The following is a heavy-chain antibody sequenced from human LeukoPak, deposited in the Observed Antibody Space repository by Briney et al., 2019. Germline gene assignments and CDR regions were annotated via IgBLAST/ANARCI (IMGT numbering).Heavy chain of an antibody. J-gene: IGHJ5*02. D-gene: IGHD1-26*01. CDR1: GGSISSGGYY. CDR3: ARDRHSGSFYNWFDP. V-gene: IGHV4-31*03. Sequence: SETLSLTCTVSGGSISSGGYYWSWTRQHPGKGLEWIGYIYYSGSTYYNPSLKSRVTISVDTSKNQFSLKLSSVTAADTAVYYCARDRHSGSFYNWFDPWGQGPLVTVSS. CDR2: IYYSGST.